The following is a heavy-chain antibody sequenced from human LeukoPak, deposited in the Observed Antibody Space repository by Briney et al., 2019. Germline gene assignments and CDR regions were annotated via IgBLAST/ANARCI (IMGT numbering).Heavy chain of an antibody. Sequence: SETLSPTCTVSGGSISSGSYYWSWIRQPAGKGLEWIGRIYTSGSTNYNPSLKSRVTISVDTSKNQFSLKLSSVTAADTAVYYCARASGAYSSGWYGKLDWFDPWGQGTLVTVSS. J-gene: IGHJ5*02. CDR3: ARASGAYSSGWYGKLDWFDP. D-gene: IGHD6-19*01. CDR1: GGSISSGSYY. V-gene: IGHV4-61*02. CDR2: IYTSGST.